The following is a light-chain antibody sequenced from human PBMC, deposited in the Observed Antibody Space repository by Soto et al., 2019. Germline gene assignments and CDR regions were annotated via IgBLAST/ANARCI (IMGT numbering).Light chain of an antibody. CDR1: QSISTW. J-gene: IGKJ4*01. CDR2: KAS. CDR3: QQYNNYPLT. V-gene: IGKV1-5*03. Sequence: DIQMTQSPGTLSASVGDRVTITCRASQSISTWLAWYQQKPGKAAKLLIYKASSLAGGVPSRFSGSGSGTEFNITISSLQPDDFATYYCQQYNNYPLTFGGGTTVDIK.